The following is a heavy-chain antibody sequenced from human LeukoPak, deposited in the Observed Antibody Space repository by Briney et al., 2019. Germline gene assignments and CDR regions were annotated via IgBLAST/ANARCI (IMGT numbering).Heavy chain of an antibody. D-gene: IGHD3-10*01. V-gene: IGHV3-23*01. CDR3: AKSVYHSGNY. CDR2: ISGPTT. CDR1: GFTFNRSW. J-gene: IGHJ4*02. Sequence: GGSLRLSCAASGFTFNRSWMNWVRQAPGKGLEWVSSISGPTTYYADSVKGRFTISRDTSKNSVYLQMNGLRAEDTAVYYCAKSVYHSGNYWGQGTLVTVSS.